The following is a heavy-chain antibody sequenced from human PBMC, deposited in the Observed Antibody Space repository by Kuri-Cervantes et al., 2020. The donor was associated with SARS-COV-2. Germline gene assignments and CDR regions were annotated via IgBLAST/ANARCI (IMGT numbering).Heavy chain of an antibody. CDR3: ARSTPFRRLVVISQGGAFDI. Sequence: GESLKISCKVSGYTLTELSMHWVRQAPGKGLEWMGGFDPEDGETIYAQKFQGRVTMTEDTSTDTAHMELSSLRSEDTAVYYCARSTPFRRLVVISQGGAFDIWGQGTMVTVSS. V-gene: IGHV1-24*01. D-gene: IGHD3-22*01. CDR2: FDPEDGET. J-gene: IGHJ3*02. CDR1: GYTLTELS.